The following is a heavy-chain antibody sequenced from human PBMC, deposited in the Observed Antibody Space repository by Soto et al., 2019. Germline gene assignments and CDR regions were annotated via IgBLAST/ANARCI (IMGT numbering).Heavy chain of an antibody. CDR3: AVARGRDIATARSWFDP. V-gene: IGHV4-59*08. Sequence: SETLSLTCTVSGGSISSYYWSWIRQPPGKGLEWIGYIYYSGSTNYNPSLKSRVTISVDTSKNQFSLKLSSVTAADTAVYYCAVARGRDIATARSWFDPWGQGTLVTVYS. CDR1: GGSISSYY. J-gene: IGHJ5*02. D-gene: IGHD6-25*01. CDR2: IYYSGST.